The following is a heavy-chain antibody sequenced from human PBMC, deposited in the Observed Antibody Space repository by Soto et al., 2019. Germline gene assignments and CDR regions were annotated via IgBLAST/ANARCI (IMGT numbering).Heavy chain of an antibody. CDR3: AREYAILTGVGAFDI. CDR1: GYTFTSYY. D-gene: IGHD3-9*01. J-gene: IGHJ3*02. V-gene: IGHV1-46*01. Sequence: QVQLVQSGAEVKKPGASVKVSCKASGYTFTSYYMHWVRQAPGQGLEWMGIINPSGGSTSYAQKYQGRVTMTRDTSTSTVYMELSSLRYEDTAVYYCAREYAILTGVGAFDIWGQGTMVTVSS. CDR2: INPSGGST.